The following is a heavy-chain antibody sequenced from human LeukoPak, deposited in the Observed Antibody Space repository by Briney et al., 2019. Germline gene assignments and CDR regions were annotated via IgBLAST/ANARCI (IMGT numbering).Heavy chain of an antibody. CDR1: GYTFTSYD. CDR2: MNPNSGNT. V-gene: IGHV1-8*03. CDR3: VASGWSDDAFDI. J-gene: IGHJ3*02. Sequence: ASVKVSCKASGYTFTSYDINWVRQATGQGLKWMGWMNPNSGNTGYAQKFQGRVTITRNTSISTAYMELSSLRSEDTAVYYCVASGWSDDAFDIWGQGTMVTVSS. D-gene: IGHD6-19*01.